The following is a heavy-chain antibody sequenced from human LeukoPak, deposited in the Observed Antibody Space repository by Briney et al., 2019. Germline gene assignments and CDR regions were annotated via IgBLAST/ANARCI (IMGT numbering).Heavy chain of an antibody. Sequence: GGSLRLSCAASGFTLGTYDMYWVRQAPGKGLEWVSAISGSGGSTYYADSVKGRFTISRDNSKNTLYLQMNSLRLEDTAVYYCAKVPRQQLVHKYSSGWYHDYWGQGTLVTVSS. CDR1: GFTLGTYD. V-gene: IGHV3-23*01. D-gene: IGHD6-19*01. CDR3: AKVPRQQLVHKYSSGWYHDY. J-gene: IGHJ4*02. CDR2: ISGSGGST.